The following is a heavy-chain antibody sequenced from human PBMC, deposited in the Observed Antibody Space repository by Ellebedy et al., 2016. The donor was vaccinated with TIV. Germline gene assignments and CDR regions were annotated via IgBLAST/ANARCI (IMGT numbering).Heavy chain of an antibody. Sequence: SETLSLTXTVSGGSISSGDYYWSWVRQPPGKGLEWIGEINHSGSTNYNPSLKSRVTISVDTSKNQFSLKLSSVTAADTAVYSCARGVAVAGTNGNWFDSWGQGTLVTVSS. J-gene: IGHJ5*01. V-gene: IGHV4-39*01. D-gene: IGHD6-13*01. CDR1: GGSISSGDYY. CDR2: INHSGST. CDR3: ARGVAVAGTNGNWFDS.